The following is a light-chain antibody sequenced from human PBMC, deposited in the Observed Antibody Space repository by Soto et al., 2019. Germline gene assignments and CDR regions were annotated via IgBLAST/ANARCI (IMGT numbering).Light chain of an antibody. CDR1: QGIGSL. Sequence: DIEMTQSPSALSASVGDRVTITWRASQGIGSLLAWYQKNQGKAPILLIYAASSLQSGVPSRFSGSGSGTDLTITISSLQPEDCEIYFCQQANSSPITFGHGTRLEIK. V-gene: IGKV1-12*01. CDR3: QQANSSPIT. J-gene: IGKJ5*01. CDR2: AAS.